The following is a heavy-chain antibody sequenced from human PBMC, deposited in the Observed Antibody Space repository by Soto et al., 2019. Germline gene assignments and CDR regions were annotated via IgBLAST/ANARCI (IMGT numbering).Heavy chain of an antibody. V-gene: IGHV1-18*01. Sequence: QVQLVQSGAEVKKPGASVKVSCKASGYTFTSYGISWVRQAPGQGLEWMGWISAYNGNTNYAQKLQGRVTMTTDTSTSTAYMELRCLRSDDTAVYYCVRAVYSSSWVGAHWFDPWGQGTLVTVSS. CDR2: ISAYNGNT. CDR3: VRAVYSSSWVGAHWFDP. J-gene: IGHJ5*02. CDR1: GYTFTSYG. D-gene: IGHD6-13*01.